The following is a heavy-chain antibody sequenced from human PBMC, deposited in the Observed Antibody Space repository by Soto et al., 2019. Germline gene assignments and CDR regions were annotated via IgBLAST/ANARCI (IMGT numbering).Heavy chain of an antibody. CDR2: ISGSGAGT. CDR1: GFTFSTSA. V-gene: IGHV3-23*01. D-gene: IGHD3-3*01. CDR3: AKGPTVFGAVISFDYYYGMYV. J-gene: IGHJ6*02. Sequence: GGSLRLSCTASGFTFSTSAMSWVRQAPGRGLEWVSGISGSGAGTYYADSVKGRFTISRDNSKNTLYLQMSGLRAEDAAVYYCAKGPTVFGAVISFDYYYGMYVWGQGTPVTVS.